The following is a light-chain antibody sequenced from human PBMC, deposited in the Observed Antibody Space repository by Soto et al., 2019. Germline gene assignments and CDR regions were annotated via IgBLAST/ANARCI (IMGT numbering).Light chain of an antibody. V-gene: IGKV1-12*01. CDR1: QAIDSW. CDR2: TGS. CDR3: QQYNNWPIT. J-gene: IGKJ5*01. Sequence: DIQMTQSPSSVSASVGDRVTITCRASQAIDSWLAWYQQKPGEAPKLLIFTGSLLHSGVPPRFSGSGSGTDFTLTISSLQSEDFAVYYCQQYNNWPITFGQGTRLEIK.